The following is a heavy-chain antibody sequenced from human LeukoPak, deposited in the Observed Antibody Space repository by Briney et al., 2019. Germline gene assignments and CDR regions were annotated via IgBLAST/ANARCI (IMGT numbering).Heavy chain of an antibody. D-gene: IGHD3-10*01. V-gene: IGHV4-34*01. Sequence: SETLSLTCAVYGGSFSGYYWSWIRQPPGEGLEWIGEINHSGSTNYNPSLKSRVTISVDTSKNQFSLKLSSVTAADTAVYYCAIGGSTMVRGVIRNNNWFDPWGQGTLVTVSS. J-gene: IGHJ5*02. CDR2: INHSGST. CDR3: AIGGSTMVRGVIRNNNWFDP. CDR1: GGSFSGYY.